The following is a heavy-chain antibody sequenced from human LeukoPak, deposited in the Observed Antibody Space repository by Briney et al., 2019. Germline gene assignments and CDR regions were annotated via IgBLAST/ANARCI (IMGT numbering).Heavy chain of an antibody. J-gene: IGHJ4*02. CDR2: IYYSGST. CDR1: GGSISSSSYY. CDR3: ARGLYCGGDCSKTTFDY. D-gene: IGHD2-21*02. V-gene: IGHV4-39*07. Sequence: SETLSLTCTVSGGSISSSSYYWGWIRQPPGKGLEWIGSIYYSGSTYYNPSLKSRVTISVDTSKNQFSLKLSSVTAADTAVYYCARGLYCGGDCSKTTFDYWGQGTLVTVSS.